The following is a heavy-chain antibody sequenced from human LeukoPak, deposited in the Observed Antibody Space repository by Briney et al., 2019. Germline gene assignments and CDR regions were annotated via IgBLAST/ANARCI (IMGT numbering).Heavy chain of an antibody. J-gene: IGHJ4*02. D-gene: IGHD2-15*01. CDR1: GFTVSSNY. V-gene: IGHV3-66*01. CDR2: IYSGDST. Sequence: GGSLRLSCAASGFTVSSNYMSWVRQAPGKGLEWVAVIYSGDSTYYADSVKGRFAISRDNTKNTLNLQMNSLRVEDTAVYYCARDEEGYCSGGSCYPRWLDWGQGTLVTVSS. CDR3: ARDEEGYCSGGSCYPRWLD.